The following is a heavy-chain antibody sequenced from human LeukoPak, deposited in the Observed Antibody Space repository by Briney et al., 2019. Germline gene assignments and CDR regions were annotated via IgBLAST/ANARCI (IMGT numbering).Heavy chain of an antibody. J-gene: IGHJ6*02. CDR2: INPNSGGT. CDR1: GYTFTGYC. V-gene: IGHV1-2*04. Sequence: ASVKVSCKASGYTFTGYCMHWVRQAPGQGLEWMGWINPNSGGTNYAQKFQGWVTMTRDTSISTAYMELSRLRSDDTAVYYCARAVTTSNYYGSGSYDGMDVWGQGTTVTVSS. CDR3: ARAVTTSNYYGSGSYDGMDV. D-gene: IGHD3-10*01.